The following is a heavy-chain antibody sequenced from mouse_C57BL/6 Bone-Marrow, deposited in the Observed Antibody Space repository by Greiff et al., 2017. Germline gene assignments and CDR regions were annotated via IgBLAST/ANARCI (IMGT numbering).Heavy chain of an antibody. CDR3: ASSYYGYEEFGY. CDR1: GYSFTGYF. Sequence: EVQLVESGPELVKPGDSVKISCTASGYSFTGYFMTWVLQSHGKSLEWIGRINPYNGDTFYNQKFKGKATLTVDKSSSTAQMELRSMTSDDAAVEYCASSYYGYEEFGYWGQGTTLTVSS. J-gene: IGHJ2*01. V-gene: IGHV1-20*01. CDR2: INPYNGDT. D-gene: IGHD2-9*01.